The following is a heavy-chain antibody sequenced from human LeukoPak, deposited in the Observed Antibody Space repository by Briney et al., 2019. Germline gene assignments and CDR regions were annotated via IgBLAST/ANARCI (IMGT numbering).Heavy chain of an antibody. J-gene: IGHJ4*02. CDR1: GLTYSNVR. D-gene: IGHD3-3*02. CDR2: IKTNAEGGTL. Sequence: GGYLRLSCAASGLTYSNVRRNWVRKAPGKGLEWVGRIKTNAEGGTLDYTAPVKGRFTISRDDSKNTLYLQMGSLEVEDTGMYYCTTGIDDEGGYWGQGTLVTVSS. CDR3: TTGIDDEGGY. V-gene: IGHV3-15*07.